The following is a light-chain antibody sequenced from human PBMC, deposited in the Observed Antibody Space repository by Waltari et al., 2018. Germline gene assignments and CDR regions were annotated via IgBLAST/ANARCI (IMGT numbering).Light chain of an antibody. CDR3: QTWGTGTQVV. CDR2: LKSDGSH. Sequence: QLVLTQSPSASASLGASVKLTCTLSSGHSNYAIAWHQRQPEKGPQYLMKLKSDGSHSQGDGLPDRFSGSSSVAERYLAISRLQSEDEADYYCQTWGTGTQVVFGGGTKLTVL. V-gene: IGLV4-69*02. CDR1: SGHSNYA. J-gene: IGLJ2*01.